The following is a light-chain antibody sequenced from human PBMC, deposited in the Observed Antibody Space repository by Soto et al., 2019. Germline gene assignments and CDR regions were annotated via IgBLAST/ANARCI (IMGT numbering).Light chain of an antibody. V-gene: IGKV3-15*01. CDR3: QQYSNSPIT. Sequence: EIVMSQSPATLSVSTGERATLSCRASQSVSSYLAWYQQKPGQAPRLLYYSASTGATGLPARFSGSGSGTEFTLTISSLQAEDFAVYYRQQYSNSPITFGQGTRLEIK. CDR1: QSVSSY. J-gene: IGKJ5*01. CDR2: SAS.